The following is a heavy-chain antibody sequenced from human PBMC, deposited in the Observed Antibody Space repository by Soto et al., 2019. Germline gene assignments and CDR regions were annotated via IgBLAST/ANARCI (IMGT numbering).Heavy chain of an antibody. D-gene: IGHD2-15*01. Sequence: SETLSLTCTVSGGSMSTYYWNWIRQSPGKGLEWIGYIHDSGSTNKNPSLKSRVTISLDTSKNQFSLKLSSVTAADTAVYYCAREGDCSGGTCYWNYFTYWGQGTLLTVS. CDR1: GGSMSTYY. CDR3: AREGDCSGGTCYWNYFTY. V-gene: IGHV4-59*01. CDR2: IHDSGST. J-gene: IGHJ4*02.